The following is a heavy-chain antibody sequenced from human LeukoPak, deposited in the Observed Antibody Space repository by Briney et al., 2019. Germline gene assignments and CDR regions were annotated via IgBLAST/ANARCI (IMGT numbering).Heavy chain of an antibody. Sequence: GGSLRLSCAASGFTFSSYAMHWVRLAPGKGLEWVTVIPYHARDQFYADSVKGRFTVSRDNSKNNLYLQMNSLRAEDSAVYYCAAQPCSGGVCYLDYWGQGTLVTVSS. CDR2: IPYHARDQ. CDR1: GFTFSSYA. CDR3: AAQPCSGGVCYLDY. V-gene: IGHV3-30*04. J-gene: IGHJ4*02. D-gene: IGHD2-8*02.